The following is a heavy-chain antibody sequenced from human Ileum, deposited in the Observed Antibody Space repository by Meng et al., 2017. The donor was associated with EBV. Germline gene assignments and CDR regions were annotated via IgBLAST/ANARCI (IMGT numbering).Heavy chain of an antibody. J-gene: IGHJ4*02. Sequence: QRPLQESGPSLVKPSETLSLTSAVSGDSISRADHSLGWIRLPPGKGLEWIGYMLYGENTFYNPSLETRAAISADASMNLFSLKLNSVTAADTAVYYCARLFSGSRGYYLSYFDYWGQGALVTVSS. CDR1: GDSISRADHS. V-gene: IGHV4-30-4*01. CDR2: MLYGENT. D-gene: IGHD3-22*01. CDR3: ARLFSGSRGYYLSYFDY.